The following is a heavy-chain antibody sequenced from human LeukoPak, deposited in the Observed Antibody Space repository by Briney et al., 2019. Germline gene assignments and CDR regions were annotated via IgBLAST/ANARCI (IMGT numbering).Heavy chain of an antibody. V-gene: IGHV3-64*01. D-gene: IGHD3-3*01. J-gene: IGHJ4*02. CDR3: ARGVVYYDFWSGYHDY. Sequence: GGSLRLSCAASGFTFSSSAMHWVREAPGKGLEYVSAISSNAGSPYYANSVKGRFTISRDNSKNTLYLQMGSLRAEDMAVYYCARGVVYYDFWSGYHDYWGQGTLVTVSS. CDR2: ISSNAGSP. CDR1: GFTFSSSA.